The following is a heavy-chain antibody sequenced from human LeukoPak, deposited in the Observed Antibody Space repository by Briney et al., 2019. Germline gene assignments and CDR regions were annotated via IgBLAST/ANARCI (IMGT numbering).Heavy chain of an antibody. V-gene: IGHV1-2*02. CDR1: GYTFTGYY. CDR2: INPNSGGT. CDR3: ARELSSGWYPIATEY. Sequence: ASVTVSRKASGYTFTGYYMHWVRQAPGQGLEWMGWINPNSGGTNYAQKFQGRVTMTRDTSISTAYMELSRLRSDDTAVYYCARELSSGWYPIATEYWGHGTLVTVSS. J-gene: IGHJ4*01. D-gene: IGHD6-19*01.